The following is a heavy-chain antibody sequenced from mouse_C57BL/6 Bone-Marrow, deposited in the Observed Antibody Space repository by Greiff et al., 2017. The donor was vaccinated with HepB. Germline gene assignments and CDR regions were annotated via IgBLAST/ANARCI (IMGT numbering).Heavy chain of an antibody. D-gene: IGHD2-5*01. J-gene: IGHJ1*03. CDR1: GYTFTSYW. CDR3: TRWSYSKERYFDV. Sequence: QVQLQQSGAELVMPGASVKLSCKASGYTFTSYWMHWVKQRPGQGLEWIGEIDPNSGGTKYNEKFKSKATLTVDKPSSTAYMQLSSLTSEDSAVYYCTRWSYSKERYFDVWGTGTTVTVSS. V-gene: IGHV1-62-3*01. CDR2: IDPNSGGT.